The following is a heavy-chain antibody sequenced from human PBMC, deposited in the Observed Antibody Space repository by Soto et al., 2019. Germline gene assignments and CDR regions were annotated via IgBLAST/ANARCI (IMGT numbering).Heavy chain of an antibody. CDR2: TYFRSKWFY. J-gene: IGHJ4*02. D-gene: IGHD5-12*01. CDR3: ARRLIDSGPAFAS. Sequence: QTLSLTCDISGDSVSSKSAAWNWIRQSPSRGLEWLGRTYFRSKWFYDYAPFVKSRITINPDTSKNQFSLQLSSVTPEDSAMYYCARRLIDSGPAFASWGQGSLVTVSS. V-gene: IGHV6-1*01. CDR1: GDSVSSKSAA.